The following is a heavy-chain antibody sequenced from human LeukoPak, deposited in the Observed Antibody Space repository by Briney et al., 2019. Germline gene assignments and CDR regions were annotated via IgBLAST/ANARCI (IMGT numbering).Heavy chain of an antibody. Sequence: GGSLRLSCAASGFTFSSNAMSWVRQAPGKGLEWVSGISGSGGRTYYADSVKGRFTISRDNSKNTLYLQMNSLRAEDTAVYYCAKLPMIVVVITTNYFDYWGQGTPVTVSS. V-gene: IGHV3-23*01. D-gene: IGHD3-22*01. J-gene: IGHJ4*02. CDR2: ISGSGGRT. CDR1: GFTFSSNA. CDR3: AKLPMIVVVITTNYFDY.